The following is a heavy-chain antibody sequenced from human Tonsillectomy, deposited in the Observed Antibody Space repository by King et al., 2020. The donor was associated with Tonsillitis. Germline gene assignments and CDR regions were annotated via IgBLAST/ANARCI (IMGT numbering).Heavy chain of an antibody. V-gene: IGHV4-34*01. J-gene: IGHJ5*02. CDR3: ASISEGHDHGTCAHYASNCFDP. Sequence: VQLQQWGAGLLKPSETLSLTCAVYGGSFSDYYWSWIRQPPGKGLDWIGETNHTGSTNYNPSLKSRVTISVDTSRNQFSLKLSSVTAADTAVYYCASISEGHDHGTCAHYASNCFDPWGQGTLVTVSS. CDR2: TNHTGST. D-gene: IGHD4/OR15-4a*01. CDR1: GGSFSDYY.